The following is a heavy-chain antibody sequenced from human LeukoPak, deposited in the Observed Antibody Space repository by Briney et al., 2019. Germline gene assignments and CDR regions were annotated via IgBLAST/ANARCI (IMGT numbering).Heavy chain of an antibody. J-gene: IGHJ6*02. Sequence: PGGSLRLSCAASGVAVSSNSFSWVRQAPGKGLEWVSVVDFGGNTNYADSVKGRFTISRDNSKNTLYLQMNSLRAEDTAVYYCARSGAFNYGMDVWGQGTTVTVSS. V-gene: IGHV3-53*01. D-gene: IGHD1-26*01. CDR2: VDFGGNT. CDR3: ARSGAFNYGMDV. CDR1: GVAVSSNS.